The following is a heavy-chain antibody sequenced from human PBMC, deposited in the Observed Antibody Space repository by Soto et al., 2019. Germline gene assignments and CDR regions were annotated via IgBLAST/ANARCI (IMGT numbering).Heavy chain of an antibody. D-gene: IGHD3-22*01. CDR1: GFTFSDYW. J-gene: IGHJ4*02. V-gene: IGHV3-7*01. CDR2: IKKDGSDK. CDR3: ARPYYFVSTGYRPVDN. Sequence: EVQLVESGGGLVQPGGSLRLSCAGSGFTFSDYWMSWVRQAPGKGLEWVANIKKDGSDKNYVDSVKGRFTISRDNAKNSLYLQMNSLRAEDTALYYCARPYYFVSTGYRPVDNWGQGTLVTVSS.